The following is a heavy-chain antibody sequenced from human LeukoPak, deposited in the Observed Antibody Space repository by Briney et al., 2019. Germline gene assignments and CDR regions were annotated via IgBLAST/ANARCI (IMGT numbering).Heavy chain of an antibody. CDR2: ISGSGGST. J-gene: IGHJ4*02. Sequence: PGGSLRLSCAASGFTFSSYAMSWVRQAPGKGLEWVSAISGSGGSTYYADSVKGRFTISRDNAKNSLCLQVNSLRDEDTAVYYCARAPAFGTVDYWGQGTLVTVSS. CDR1: GFTFSSYA. V-gene: IGHV3-23*01. CDR3: ARAPAFGTVDY. D-gene: IGHD1-1*01.